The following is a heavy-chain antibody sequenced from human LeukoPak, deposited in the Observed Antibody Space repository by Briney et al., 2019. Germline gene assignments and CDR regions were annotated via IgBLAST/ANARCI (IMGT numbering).Heavy chain of an antibody. CDR1: GGTSISYA. Sequence: ASVKVSCKASGGTSISYAISWVRQAPGQGLEWMGRIIPILGIANYAQKFQGRVTITADKSTSTAYMELSSLRSEDTAVYYCARGAPPRGYSYGPLDYWGQGTLVTVSS. J-gene: IGHJ4*02. V-gene: IGHV1-69*04. CDR3: ARGAPPRGYSYGPLDY. CDR2: IIPILGIA. D-gene: IGHD5-18*01.